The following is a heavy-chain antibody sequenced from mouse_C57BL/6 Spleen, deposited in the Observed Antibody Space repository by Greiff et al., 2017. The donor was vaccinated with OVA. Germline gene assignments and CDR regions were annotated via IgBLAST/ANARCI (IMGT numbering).Heavy chain of an antibody. CDR1: GYTFTSYW. CDR2: IHPNSGST. CDR3: AGGSIYLYYFDY. Sequence: QVQLQQPGAELVKPGASVKLSCKASGYTFTSYWMHWVKQRPGQGLEWIGMIHPNSGSTNYNEKFKSKATLTVDKSSSTAYMQLSSLTSEDSAVYYCAGGSIYLYYFDYWGQGTTLTVSS. V-gene: IGHV1-64*01. J-gene: IGHJ2*01. D-gene: IGHD2-1*01.